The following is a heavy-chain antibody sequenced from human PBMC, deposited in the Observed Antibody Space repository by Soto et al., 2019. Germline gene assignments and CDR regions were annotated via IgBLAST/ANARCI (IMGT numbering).Heavy chain of an antibody. Sequence: EEQVSESGGGLVQSGGSLRLSCAASGFNFNTFAMSWIRQAPGKGLEWVSHISSSGDSRDYADSVRGRFTISRDNSKNVLFLQMNSLRADDTATYYCAKDPPSPWTANWVDPWGKGTLVTVLS. CDR3: AKDPPSPWTANWVDP. D-gene: IGHD5-12*01. V-gene: IGHV3-23*01. J-gene: IGHJ5*02. CDR1: GFNFNTFA. CDR2: ISSSGDSR.